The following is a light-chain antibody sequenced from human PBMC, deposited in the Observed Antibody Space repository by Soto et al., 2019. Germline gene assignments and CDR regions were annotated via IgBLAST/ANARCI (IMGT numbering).Light chain of an antibody. Sequence: EIVMTQSPATLSVSPGERATLSCRASQSVSSNLAWYQQIPGQAPRLLIYGASTRATGIPARFSGSGSGTEFPLTISSLQSEDFAVYYCQQYNNWSSWTFGQGTKVEIK. J-gene: IGKJ1*01. V-gene: IGKV3-15*01. CDR2: GAS. CDR1: QSVSSN. CDR3: QQYNNWSSWT.